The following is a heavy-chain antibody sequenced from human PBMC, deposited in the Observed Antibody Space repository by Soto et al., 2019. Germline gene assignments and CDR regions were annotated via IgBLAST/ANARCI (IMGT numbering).Heavy chain of an antibody. CDR2: ISGQIGKT. D-gene: IGHD1-26*01. V-gene: IGHV1-18*04. Sequence: QVQLVQSGPEVKKPGASVKVSCKASGYSFHNYGIIWVRQAPGQGLEWMGWISGQIGKTNYAQKFLGKVTMTTDTSTSTAYMDLSTLTSDDTAIFYCARGPPSGSFSLTPRYWGQGTLVTVSS. J-gene: IGHJ4*01. CDR1: GYSFHNYG. CDR3: ARGPPSGSFSLTPRY.